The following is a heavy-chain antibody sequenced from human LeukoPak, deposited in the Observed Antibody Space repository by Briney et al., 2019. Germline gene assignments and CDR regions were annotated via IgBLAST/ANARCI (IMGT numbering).Heavy chain of an antibody. J-gene: IGHJ4*02. D-gene: IGHD4/OR15-4a*01. CDR1: GFIFRNYA. CDR3: AKESGALGAPLYDY. V-gene: IGHV3-23*01. Sequence: GGSLRLSCGASGFIFRNYAMSWVRQAPGEGLEWVSGISDNGGGTYYADSVKGRFTISGDNSKNMLYLQMNSLRAEDTAVYYCAKESGALGAPLYDYWGQGILVTGSS. CDR2: ISDNGGGT.